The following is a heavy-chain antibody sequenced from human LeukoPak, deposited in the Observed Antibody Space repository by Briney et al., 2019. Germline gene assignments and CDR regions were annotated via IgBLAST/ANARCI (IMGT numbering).Heavy chain of an antibody. V-gene: IGHV3-74*01. CDR3: ARAGGVTASLDS. D-gene: IGHD2-21*02. CDR2: INTDESST. CDR1: GFTFSIYW. Sequence: GGSLRLSCAASGFTFSIYWMHWVRQAPGKGLVWVSRINTDESSTRYADSVKGRFTISRDNAKNTLYLQMSSLRAEDTAVYYCARAGGVTASLDSWGQGTLVTVSS. J-gene: IGHJ4*02.